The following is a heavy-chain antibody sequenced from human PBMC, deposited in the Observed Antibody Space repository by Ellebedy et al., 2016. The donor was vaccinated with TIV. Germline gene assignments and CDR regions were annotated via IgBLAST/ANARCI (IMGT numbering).Heavy chain of an antibody. CDR3: ARDSGSKRWLVLSPIDY. CDR2: IIPIFGTA. CDR1: GGTFSSYA. D-gene: IGHD6-19*01. J-gene: IGHJ4*02. V-gene: IGHV1-69*06. Sequence: SVKVSCXASGGTFSSYAISWVRQAPGQGLEWMGGIIPIFGTANYAQKFQGRVTITADKSTSTAYMELSSLRSEDTAVYYCARDSGSKRWLVLSPIDYWGQGTLVTVSS.